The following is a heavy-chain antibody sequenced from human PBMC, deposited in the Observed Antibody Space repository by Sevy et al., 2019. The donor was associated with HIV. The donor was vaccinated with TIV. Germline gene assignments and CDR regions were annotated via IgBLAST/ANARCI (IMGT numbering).Heavy chain of an antibody. V-gene: IGHV4-4*02. J-gene: IGHJ4*02. CDR2: IYHSGSTT. CDR3: ARGYYEFWTGNKDYFDY. CDR1: GGSISSSHW. D-gene: IGHD3-3*01. Sequence: KQSQTLSLTCAVSGGSISSSHWWNWVRQPPGKGLEWIGEIYHSGSTTNYNPSLKSRVTISLDKSKNQFSLKLRSVTAADTAVYYCARGYYEFWTGNKDYFDYWGPGILVTVSS.